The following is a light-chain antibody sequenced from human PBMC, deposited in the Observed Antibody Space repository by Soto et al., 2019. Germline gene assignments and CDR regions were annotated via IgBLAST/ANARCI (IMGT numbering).Light chain of an antibody. CDR3: CSYTSSSTYVV. J-gene: IGLJ2*01. Sequence: QPVLTQPASVSGSPGQSITISCTGTSSDVDGYNYVSWYQQHPGKAPKLMIHDVSIRPSGVSNRFSGSKSGNTASLTISGLQAEDEADYHCCSYTSSSTYVVFGGGTKLTVL. V-gene: IGLV2-14*01. CDR1: SSDVDGYNY. CDR2: DVS.